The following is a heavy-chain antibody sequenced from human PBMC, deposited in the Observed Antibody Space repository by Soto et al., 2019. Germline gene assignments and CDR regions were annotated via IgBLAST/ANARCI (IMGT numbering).Heavy chain of an antibody. J-gene: IGHJ4*02. CDR3: ATSVNSAMAFDY. D-gene: IGHD5-18*01. V-gene: IGHV1-46*01. CDR1: GYTFTHYY. CDR2: INPNAGST. Sequence: QVQLVQSGAEVKKPGASVKVSCKASGYTFTHYYIHWVRQAPGQGLEWMGIINPNAGSTTYAQKFRAGFTMTRDTSTSTVYMELSSLRSEGSAVYYCATSVNSAMAFDYWGQGTLVTVSS.